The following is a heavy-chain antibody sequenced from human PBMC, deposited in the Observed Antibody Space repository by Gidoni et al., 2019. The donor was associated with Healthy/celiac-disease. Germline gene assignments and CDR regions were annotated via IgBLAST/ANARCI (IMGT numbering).Heavy chain of an antibody. V-gene: IGHV3-23*01. J-gene: IGHJ3*02. CDR1: GFTFSSYA. Sequence: EVQLLESGGGLVQPGGSLRLSCAASGFTFSSYAMSWVRQAPGKGLEWVSAISGSGGSTYYADSVKGRFTISRDNSKNTLYLQMNSLRAEDTAVYYCAKGTYYYDSSGYYYHLLIQGAFDIWGQGTMVTVSS. CDR2: ISGSGGST. CDR3: AKGTYYYDSSGYYYHLLIQGAFDI. D-gene: IGHD3-22*01.